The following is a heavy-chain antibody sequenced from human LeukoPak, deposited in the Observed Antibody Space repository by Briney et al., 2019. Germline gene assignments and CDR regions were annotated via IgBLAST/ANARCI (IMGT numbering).Heavy chain of an antibody. V-gene: IGHV3-7*01. Sequence: GGSLRLSCAASGFTFSGYWMSWVRQAPGKGLEWVANIKQDGSEKYYVDSVKGRFTISRDNAKNSLYLQMNSLRAEDTAVYYCARARYSGSYNFDYWGQGTLVTVSS. CDR2: IKQDGSEK. J-gene: IGHJ4*02. CDR3: ARARYSGSYNFDY. CDR1: GFTFSGYW. D-gene: IGHD3-10*01.